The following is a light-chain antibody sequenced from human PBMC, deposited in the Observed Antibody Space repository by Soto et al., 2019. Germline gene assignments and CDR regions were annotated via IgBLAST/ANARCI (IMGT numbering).Light chain of an antibody. J-gene: IGKJ1*01. CDR1: QSISSW. CDR3: QQYSDNWT. V-gene: IGKV1-5*03. CDR2: KGS. Sequence: DIQMTQSPSTLSASVGDRVIITCRASQSISSWLAWYQQKPGTAPKLLIYKGSTLQSGVPSRFSGSGSGTEFTLTISSLQPDDSATYYCQQYSDNWTFGQGTKVEIK.